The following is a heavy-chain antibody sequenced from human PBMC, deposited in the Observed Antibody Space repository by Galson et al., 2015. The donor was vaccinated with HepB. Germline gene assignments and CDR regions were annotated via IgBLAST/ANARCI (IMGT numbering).Heavy chain of an antibody. CDR3: ARDGYCSSTSCYGPYYYGMDV. J-gene: IGHJ6*02. D-gene: IGHD2-2*03. V-gene: IGHV3-48*02. CDR2: ISSSSTI. CDR1: GFTFSSYS. Sequence: SLRLSCAASGFTFSSYSMNWVRQAPGKGLEWVSYISSSSTIYYADSVKGRFTISRDNAKKSLYLQMNSLRDEDTAVYYCARDGYCSSTSCYGPYYYGMDVWGQGTTVTVSS.